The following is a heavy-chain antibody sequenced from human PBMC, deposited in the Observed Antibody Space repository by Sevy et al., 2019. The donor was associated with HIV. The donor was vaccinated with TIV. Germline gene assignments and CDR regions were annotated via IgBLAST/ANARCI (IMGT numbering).Heavy chain of an antibody. D-gene: IGHD1-26*01. CDR2: IYYNGHI. J-gene: IGHJ4*02. V-gene: IGHV4-59*08. Sequence: SELSLTCTVSGGSITSLYWNWIRQPPGKGLEWIANIYYNGHINYNPSLKSRVTLSLDTSKTQFSLRLSSVSAADTAMYYCAGENAWGRGYSWGQGTLVTVSS. CDR3: AGENAWGRGYS. CDR1: GGSITSLY.